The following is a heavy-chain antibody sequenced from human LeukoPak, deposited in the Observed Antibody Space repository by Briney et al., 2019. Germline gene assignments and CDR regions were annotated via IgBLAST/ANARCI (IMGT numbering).Heavy chain of an antibody. D-gene: IGHD2-15*01. CDR1: GGSISSSSYY. V-gene: IGHV4-39*01. CDR3: ASLDCSGGSCYPGYIDY. CDR2: IYYSGST. Sequence: SETLSLTCTVSGGSISSSSYYWGWIRQPPGKGLEWIGSIYYSGSTYYNPSLKSRVTISVDTSKNQFSLKLSSVTAADTAVYYCASLDCSGGSCYPGYIDYWGQGTLVTVSS. J-gene: IGHJ4*02.